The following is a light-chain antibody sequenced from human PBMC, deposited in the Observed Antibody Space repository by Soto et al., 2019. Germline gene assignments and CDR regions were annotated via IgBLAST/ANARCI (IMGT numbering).Light chain of an antibody. CDR1: SSDVGGYNY. V-gene: IGLV2-8*01. CDR3: YSYAGSNNWGV. Sequence: QSALTQPPSASGSPRQSVAISCTGTSSDVGGYNYVSWYQQHPGKAPKLMIYEVSKRPSGVPNRFSGSKSGNTASLTVSGLQTEDEAVYYCYSYAGSNNWGVFGGGTKVTVL. CDR2: EVS. J-gene: IGLJ2*01.